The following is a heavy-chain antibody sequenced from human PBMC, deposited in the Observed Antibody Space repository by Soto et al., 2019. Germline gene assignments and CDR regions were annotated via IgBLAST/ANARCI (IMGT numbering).Heavy chain of an antibody. V-gene: IGHV3-23*01. Sequence: GSLRLSCAASGFTFSSYAMSWVRQAPGKGLEWVSAISGSGGSTYYADSVKGRFTISRDNSKNTLYLQMNSLRAEDTAVYYCAKREITIFGVVNPPFDYWGQGTLVTVSS. CDR3: AKREITIFGVVNPPFDY. CDR1: GFTFSSYA. CDR2: ISGSGGST. D-gene: IGHD3-3*01. J-gene: IGHJ4*02.